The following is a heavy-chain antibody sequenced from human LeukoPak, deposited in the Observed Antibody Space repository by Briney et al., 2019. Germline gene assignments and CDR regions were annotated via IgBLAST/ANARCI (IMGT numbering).Heavy chain of an antibody. CDR1: GFTFSSYA. CDR2: ISGSGGST. Sequence: GGSLRLSCAASGFTFSSYAMSWVRQAPGKGPEWVSAISGSGGSTYYADSVKGRFTISRDNSKNTLYLQMNSLRAEDTAVYYCAKDWYYDFWSGYSNWGQGTLVTVSS. D-gene: IGHD3-3*01. V-gene: IGHV3-23*01. CDR3: AKDWYYDFWSGYSN. J-gene: IGHJ4*02.